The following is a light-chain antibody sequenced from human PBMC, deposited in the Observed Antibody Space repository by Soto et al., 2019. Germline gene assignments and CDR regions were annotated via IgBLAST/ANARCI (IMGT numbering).Light chain of an antibody. CDR2: EVT. J-gene: IGLJ1*01. CDR1: SSDVGGYNY. CDR3: CSYAGSSTFV. Sequence: QSVLTQPPSASGSPGQSVTISCTGTSSDVGGYNYVSWYQHHPGNAPKLMIYEVTKRPSGVPDRFSGSKSGNTASLTVSGLQAEDEAAYYCCSYAGSSTFVFGTGTKVTVL. V-gene: IGLV2-8*01.